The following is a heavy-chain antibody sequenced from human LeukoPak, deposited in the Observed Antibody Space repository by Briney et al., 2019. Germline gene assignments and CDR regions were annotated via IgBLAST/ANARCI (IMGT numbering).Heavy chain of an antibody. J-gene: IGHJ4*02. D-gene: IGHD5-18*01. V-gene: IGHV4-59*08. CDR2: IYYSGST. CDR1: GESFSSYY. CDR3: ARRHPDTETFDY. Sequence: PSETLSLTCAVYGESFSSYYWSWIRQPPGKGLEWIGYIYYSGSTNYNPSLKSRVTISVDTSKNQFSLKLSSVTAADTAVYYCARRHPDTETFDYWGQGTLVTVSS.